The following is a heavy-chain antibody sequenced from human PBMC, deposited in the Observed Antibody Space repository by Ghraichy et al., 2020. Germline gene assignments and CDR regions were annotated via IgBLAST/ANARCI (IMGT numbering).Heavy chain of an antibody. Sequence: GSLILSCAASGFTFSSYWMSWVRQAPGKGLEWVANIKQDGSEKYYVDSVKGRFTISRDNAKNSLYLQMNSLRAEDTAVYYCAREGSGYDHDAFDIWGQGTMVTVSS. J-gene: IGHJ3*02. CDR3: AREGSGYDHDAFDI. V-gene: IGHV3-7*03. D-gene: IGHD5-12*01. CDR1: GFTFSSYW. CDR2: IKQDGSEK.